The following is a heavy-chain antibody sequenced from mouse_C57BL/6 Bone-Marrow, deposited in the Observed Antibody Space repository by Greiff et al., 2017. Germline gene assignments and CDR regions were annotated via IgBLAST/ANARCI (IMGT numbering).Heavy chain of an antibody. CDR3: ASSYYGSSSWFAY. Sequence: QVQLKESGPGLVAPSQSLSITCTVSGFSLTSYGVDWVRQSPGKGLEWLGVIWGVGSTNYNYALKSRLSISKDNSKSQVFLKMNSLQTDDTAMYYCASSYYGSSSWFAYWGQGTLVTVSA. D-gene: IGHD1-1*01. V-gene: IGHV2-6*01. CDR1: GFSLTSYG. CDR2: IWGVGST. J-gene: IGHJ3*01.